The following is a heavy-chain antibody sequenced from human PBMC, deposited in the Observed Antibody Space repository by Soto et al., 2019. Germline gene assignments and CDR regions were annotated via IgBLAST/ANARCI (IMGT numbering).Heavy chain of an antibody. Sequence: GESLKISCEGSGYTFTTYWIAWVRQMPGKGLEWMGIIYPGDSDTRYSPSFQGQVTISADKSISTAYLQWSSLKASDTAMYYCARTSAGGKYYYGMDVWGQGTTVTVSS. J-gene: IGHJ6*02. V-gene: IGHV5-51*01. CDR3: ARTSAGGKYYYGMDV. CDR2: IYPGDSDT. CDR1: GYTFTTYW. D-gene: IGHD6-13*01.